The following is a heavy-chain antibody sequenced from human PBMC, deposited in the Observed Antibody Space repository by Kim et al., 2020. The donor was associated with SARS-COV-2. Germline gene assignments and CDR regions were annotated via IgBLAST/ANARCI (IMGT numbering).Heavy chain of an antibody. V-gene: IGHV3-7*01. D-gene: IGHD1-1*01. CDR2: TKPDGSEK. CDR1: GLTFSSYW. Sequence: GGSLRLSCAASGLTFSSYWMSWVRQAPGTGLEWVANTKPDGSEKYYVDSVKGRFTISRDNAKKSLYLQMNSLRAEDTAVYYCASGGNWFDYWGQGTLVTVSS. J-gene: IGHJ4*02. CDR3: ASGGNWFDY.